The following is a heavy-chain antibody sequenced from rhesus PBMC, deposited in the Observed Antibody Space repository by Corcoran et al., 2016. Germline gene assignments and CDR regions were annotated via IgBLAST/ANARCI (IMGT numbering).Heavy chain of an antibody. Sequence: QVQLQESGPGLVKPSETLSLTCAVSGGSVSSSNWWSWIRQPPRKGLEWIGYISGSSGSTYYNPSLKSRVTMSTDTSKNQFSLKLSSVTAADTAVYYCARVIYGNSQEDYWGQGVLVTVSS. CDR1: GGSVSSSNW. CDR2: ISGSSGST. CDR3: ARVIYGNSQEDY. J-gene: IGHJ4*01. D-gene: IGHD4-35*01. V-gene: IGHV4-65*01.